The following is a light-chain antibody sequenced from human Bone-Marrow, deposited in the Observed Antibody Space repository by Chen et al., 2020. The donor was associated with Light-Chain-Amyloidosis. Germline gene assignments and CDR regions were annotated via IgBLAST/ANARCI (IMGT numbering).Light chain of an antibody. V-gene: IGLV2-14*03. CDR1: TSDVGAYDY. Sequence: QSALTQPASVSESPGQSITISCTGTTSDVGAYDYVSWYQQHPGQAPKLIIHDVSNRPSGVSDRFSGSKSDNTASLTISGHQAEDEADYYCSSYTSTYTVIFGGGTKLTVL. CDR2: DVS. CDR3: SSYTSTYTVI. J-gene: IGLJ2*01.